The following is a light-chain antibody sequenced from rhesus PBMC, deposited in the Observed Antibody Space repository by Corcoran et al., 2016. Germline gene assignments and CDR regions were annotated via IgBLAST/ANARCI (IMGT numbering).Light chain of an antibody. CDR3: HHGYGTPRT. CDR2: KAS. Sequence: DIQMTQSPSSLSASVGDRVTITCRASENVNKYLNWYQQKPRKAPKLLIYKASTLQSGVPSRFSGSGDGTDYPFTISSLRPEDVSTYCSHHGYGTPRTFGQGTKGEIK. V-gene: IGKV1-74*01. J-gene: IGKJ1*01. CDR1: ENVNKY.